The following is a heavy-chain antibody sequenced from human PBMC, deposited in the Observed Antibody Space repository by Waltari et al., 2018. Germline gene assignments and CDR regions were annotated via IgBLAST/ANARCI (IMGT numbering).Heavy chain of an antibody. CDR2: INPYSGGT. V-gene: IGHV1-2*02. D-gene: IGHD2-2*01. CDR3: ATAPDAFQIIN. Sequence: HVQLVQSGAEVKKPGASVKVSCKTSGYTFTGYYMYWVRQAPGQGLGWMGWINPYSGGTAYAQKFQGRVTLTRDTSISTAYMELNRLSSDDSAMYYCATAPDAFQIINWGQGTLVTVSS. CDR1: GYTFTGYY. J-gene: IGHJ4*02.